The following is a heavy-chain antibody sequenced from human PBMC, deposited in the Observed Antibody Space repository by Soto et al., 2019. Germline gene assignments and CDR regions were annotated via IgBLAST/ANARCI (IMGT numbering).Heavy chain of an antibody. Sequence: GASLKISCKGSGYSFTSYWIGWVRQMPGKGLEWMGIIYPGDSDTRYSPSFQGQVTISADKSISTAYLQWSSLKASDTAMYYCAASPYCGGDCYSNWFDPWGQGTLVTVSS. J-gene: IGHJ5*02. CDR3: AASPYCGGDCYSNWFDP. V-gene: IGHV5-51*01. CDR2: IYPGDSDT. CDR1: GYSFTSYW. D-gene: IGHD2-21*02.